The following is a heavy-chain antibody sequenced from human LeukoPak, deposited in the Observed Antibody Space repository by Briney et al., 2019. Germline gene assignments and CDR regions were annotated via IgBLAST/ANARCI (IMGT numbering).Heavy chain of an antibody. CDR1: GYTFTSYY. V-gene: IGHV1-69*13. J-gene: IGHJ5*02. CDR3: ARVHDYSNYEINWFDP. D-gene: IGHD4-11*01. Sequence: ASVTVSCKASGYTFTSYYMHWVRQAPGQGVEWMGGISPIFGTANYAQKFQGRVTITADESTSTAYMELSSLRSEDTAVYYCARVHDYSNYEINWFDPWGQGTLVTVSS. CDR2: ISPIFGTA.